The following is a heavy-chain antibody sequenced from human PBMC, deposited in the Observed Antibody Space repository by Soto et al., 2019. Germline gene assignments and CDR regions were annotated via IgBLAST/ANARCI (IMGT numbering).Heavy chain of an antibody. J-gene: IGHJ6*02. D-gene: IGHD3-10*01. CDR1: GFTFSSYG. CDR3: AKDARGITMVRGVIITPDLDYYGMDV. CDR2: ISYDGSNK. Sequence: QVQLVESGGGVVQPGRSLRLSCAASGFTFSSYGMHWVRQAPGKGLEWVAVISYDGSNKYYADSVKGRFTISRDNSKNTLYLQMNSLRAEDTAVYYCAKDARGITMVRGVIITPDLDYYGMDVWGQGTTVTVSS. V-gene: IGHV3-30*18.